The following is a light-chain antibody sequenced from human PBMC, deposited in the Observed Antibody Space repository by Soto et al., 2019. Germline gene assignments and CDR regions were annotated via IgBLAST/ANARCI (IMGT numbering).Light chain of an antibody. CDR3: AAWDDSLSGYV. V-gene: IGLV1-47*01. J-gene: IGLJ1*01. CDR2: RNN. Sequence: QSVLTQPPSASGTPGQKVTISCSGSSSNIGDNYVYWHQQLPGTAPNLLIYRNNQRPSGVPDRFSGSKSGTSASLAISGLRSEDEADYYCAAWDDSLSGYVFGPGTKLTVL. CDR1: SSNIGDNY.